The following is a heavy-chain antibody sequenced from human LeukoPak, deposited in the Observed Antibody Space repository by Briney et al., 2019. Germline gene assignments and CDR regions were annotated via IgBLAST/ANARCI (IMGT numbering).Heavy chain of an antibody. D-gene: IGHD2-2*03. CDR1: GYTFTSYG. V-gene: IGHV1-18*01. Sequence: GASVKVSRKASGYTFTSYGISWVRQAPGQGLEWMGWISAYNGNTNYAQKLQGRVTMTTDTSTSTAYMELRSLRSDDTAVYYCARHPVGHCSSTSCQHFDYWGQGTLVTVSS. CDR3: ARHPVGHCSSTSCQHFDY. CDR2: ISAYNGNT. J-gene: IGHJ4*02.